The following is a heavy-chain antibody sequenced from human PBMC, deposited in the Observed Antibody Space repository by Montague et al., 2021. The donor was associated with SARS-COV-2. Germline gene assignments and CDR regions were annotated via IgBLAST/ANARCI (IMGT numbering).Heavy chain of an antibody. CDR1: GLSVSSNY. D-gene: IGHD2-15*01. Sequence: SLRLSCAASGLSVSSNYMTWVRQAPGKGLDWVSVIYSGVNTYYADSVRGRFTISRDNSKNILYLQMNRLRVDDTAVYYCARMAGGNVSRPFDLWGQGTLVTISS. V-gene: IGHV3-53*01. J-gene: IGHJ5*02. CDR2: IYSGVNT. CDR3: ARMAGGNVSRPFDL.